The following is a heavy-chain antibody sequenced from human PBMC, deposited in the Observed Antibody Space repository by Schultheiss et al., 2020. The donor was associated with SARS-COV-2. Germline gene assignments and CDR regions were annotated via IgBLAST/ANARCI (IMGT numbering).Heavy chain of an antibody. CDR3: ALRELGYGPANTDY. D-gene: IGHD1-26*01. Sequence: SETLSLTCTVSGGSISSYYWSWIRQPAGKGLEWIGRIYTSGSTNYNPSLKSRVTMSVDTSKNQFSLKLSSVTAADTAVYYCALRELGYGPANTDYWGQGTLVTVSS. CDR2: IYTSGST. V-gene: IGHV4-4*07. J-gene: IGHJ4*02. CDR1: GGSISSYY.